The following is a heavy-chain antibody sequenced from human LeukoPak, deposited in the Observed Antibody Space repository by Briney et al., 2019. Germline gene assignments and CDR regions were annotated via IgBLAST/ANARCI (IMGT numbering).Heavy chain of an antibody. CDR1: GFTFSSYA. V-gene: IGHV3-23*01. CDR2: ISGSGGST. D-gene: IGHD2-15*01. CDR3: AKEKPATGLPRGPFDY. Sequence: GGSLRLSCAASGFTFSSYAMSCVRQAPGKGLEWVSAISGSGGSTYYADSVKGRFTISRDNSKNTLYLQMNSLRAEDTAVYYCAKEKPATGLPRGPFDYWGQGTLVTVSS. J-gene: IGHJ4*02.